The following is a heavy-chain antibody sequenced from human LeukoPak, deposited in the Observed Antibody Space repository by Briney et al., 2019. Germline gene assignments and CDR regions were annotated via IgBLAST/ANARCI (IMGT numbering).Heavy chain of an antibody. V-gene: IGHV3-7*01. CDR2: IKQDGSEK. Sequence: PGGSLRLSCAASGFTFSSYWMSWVRQAPGKGLEWVANIKQDGSEKYYVDSVKGRFTISRDNAKNSLYLQMNSPRAEDTAVYYCARHPPYSSSWYYFDYWDQGTLVTVSS. CDR1: GFTFSSYW. D-gene: IGHD6-13*01. J-gene: IGHJ4*02. CDR3: ARHPPYSSSWYYFDY.